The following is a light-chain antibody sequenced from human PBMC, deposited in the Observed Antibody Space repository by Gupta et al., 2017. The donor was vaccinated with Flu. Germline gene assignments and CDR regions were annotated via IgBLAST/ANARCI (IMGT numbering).Light chain of an antibody. CDR1: SGHSKYA. Sequence: QLAVTQSPSASASLGASVRLTCTLSSGHSKYAIAWHQHQPDKGPQFFMMVDTDGSHTKGDGIPDRFSDSSSGADRYHTISSLQSDDEVDYYCQTWDTAIRVFGGGTKLTVL. J-gene: IGLJ3*02. V-gene: IGLV4-69*01. CDR2: VDTDGSH. CDR3: QTWDTAIRV.